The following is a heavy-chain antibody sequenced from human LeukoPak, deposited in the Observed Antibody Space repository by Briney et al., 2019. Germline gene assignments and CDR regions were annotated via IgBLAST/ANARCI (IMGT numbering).Heavy chain of an antibody. Sequence: GRSLRLSCAASGFTFDDYAMNWVRQAPGKGLEWVSGISWNSGNIGYADSVEGRFTISRDNAKNSLYLQMNSLRAEDTALYYCAKGPGYSYGSYFDYWGQGTLVTVSS. CDR3: AKGPGYSYGSYFDY. V-gene: IGHV3-9*01. CDR2: ISWNSGNI. CDR1: GFTFDDYA. D-gene: IGHD5-18*01. J-gene: IGHJ4*02.